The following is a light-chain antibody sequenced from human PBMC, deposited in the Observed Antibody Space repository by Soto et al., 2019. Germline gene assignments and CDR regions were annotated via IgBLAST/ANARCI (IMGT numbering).Light chain of an antibody. J-gene: IGLJ7*01. CDR2: SNN. V-gene: IGLV1-44*01. CDR1: SSNIGSKT. CDR3: AAWDGSLNGAV. Sequence: QSVLTQPPSVSGTPGQGVTISCSGSSSNIGSKTVNWYQQLPGTAPKLLIYSNNQRPSGVPDRFSGSKSGTSASLAISGLQSEDEADYYGAAWDGSLNGAVFGVGTQLTVL.